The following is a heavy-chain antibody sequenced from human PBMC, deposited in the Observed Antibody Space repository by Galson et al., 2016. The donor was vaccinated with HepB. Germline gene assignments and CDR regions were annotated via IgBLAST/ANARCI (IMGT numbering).Heavy chain of an antibody. Sequence: LRLSCATSGFTFSSFSVNWVRQAPGKGLEWIGYIHYTGSTNYNPSLKSRVTISVDTSKNQFSLNLTSVTAADTAVYYCARGTAMVINWFDPWGQGTLVTVSS. V-gene: IGHV4-59*01. J-gene: IGHJ5*02. CDR2: IHYTGST. CDR3: ARGTAMVINWFDP. CDR1: GFTFSSFS. D-gene: IGHD5-18*01.